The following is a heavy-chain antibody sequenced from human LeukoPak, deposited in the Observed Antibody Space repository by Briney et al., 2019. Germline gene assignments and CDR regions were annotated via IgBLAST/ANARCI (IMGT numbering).Heavy chain of an antibody. J-gene: IGHJ4*02. V-gene: IGHV4-59*05. Sequence: SETLSLTCTVSGGSISSYYWSWIRQPAGKGLEWIGRIYYTGGTYYSPSLKSRVTMSVDTSKNQFSLKLSSVTAADTAVYYCASTVVVTAIHYFDYWGQGTLVTVSS. CDR2: IYYTGGT. CDR3: ASTVVVTAIHYFDY. D-gene: IGHD2-21*02. CDR1: GGSISSYY.